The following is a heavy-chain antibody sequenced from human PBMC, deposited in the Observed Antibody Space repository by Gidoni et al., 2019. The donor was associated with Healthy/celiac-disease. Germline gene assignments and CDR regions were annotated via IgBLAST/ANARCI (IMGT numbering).Heavy chain of an antibody. D-gene: IGHD3-22*01. CDR3: ARDTRRSYYYDSSGYRGDAFDI. Sequence: QVQLQESGPGLVKPSGTLSLTCAVSGGSISSSNWWSWVRQPPGKGLEWIGEIYHSGSTNYNPSLKSRVTISVDKSKNQFSLKLSSVTAADTAVYYCARDTRRSYYYDSSGYRGDAFDIWGQGTMVTVSS. J-gene: IGHJ3*02. CDR1: GGSISSSNW. V-gene: IGHV4-4*02. CDR2: IYHSGST.